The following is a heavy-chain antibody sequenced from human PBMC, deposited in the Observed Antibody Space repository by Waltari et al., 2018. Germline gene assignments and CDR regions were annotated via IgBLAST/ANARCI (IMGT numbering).Heavy chain of an antibody. CDR1: GFYFSSYG. V-gene: IGHV3-30*18. D-gene: IGHD2-15*01. CDR2: IGHDGSLK. J-gene: IGHJ5*01. Sequence: VQLEESGGGVVQRGRSLRLSCAASGFYFSSYGMHWVRQAPGKVLEWVAVIGHDGSLKYYADSVRGRFTISRDNSKNTLFLEMNSLRGEDTAVYYCAKENNDLLCDSWGQGTQVTVSS. CDR3: AKENNDLLCDS.